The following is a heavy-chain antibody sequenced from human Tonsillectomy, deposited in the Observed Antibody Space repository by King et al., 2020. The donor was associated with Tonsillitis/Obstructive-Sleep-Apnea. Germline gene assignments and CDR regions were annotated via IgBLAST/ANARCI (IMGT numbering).Heavy chain of an antibody. CDR2: INHSGST. CDR3: ARARNIAARWNWFDP. J-gene: IGHJ5*02. D-gene: IGHD6-6*01. CDR1: GGSFSGYY. Sequence: VQLQQWGAGLLKPPETLSLTCAVYGGSFSGYYWSWIRQPPGKGLDWIGEINHSGSTNYKPSLKSRVTISVDTSNNQFSLKLSSVTAADTAVYYCARARNIAARWNWFDPWGQGTLVTVSS. V-gene: IGHV4-34*01.